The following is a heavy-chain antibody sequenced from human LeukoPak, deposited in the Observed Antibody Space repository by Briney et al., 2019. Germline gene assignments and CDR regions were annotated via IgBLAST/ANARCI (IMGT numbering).Heavy chain of an antibody. D-gene: IGHD3-9*01. V-gene: IGHV4-31*03. CDR1: GGSISSGGYY. CDR2: IYYSGST. J-gene: IGHJ4*02. Sequence: PSETLSLTCTVSGGSISSGGYYWSWIRQHPGKGLEWIGYIYYSGSTYYNPPLKSRVTISVDTSKNQFSLKLSSVTAADTAVYYCARGPLRIGPRRYYDILTGYSTYYFDYWGQGTLVTVSS. CDR3: ARGPLRIGPRRYYDILTGYSTYYFDY.